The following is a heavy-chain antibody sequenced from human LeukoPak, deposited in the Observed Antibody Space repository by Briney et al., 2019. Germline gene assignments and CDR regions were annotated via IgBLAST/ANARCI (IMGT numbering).Heavy chain of an antibody. Sequence: GGSLRLTCAASGFTFSSYAMSWVRQAPGKGLEWVSAISGSGGTTYYADSVKGRFTISRDNYKNKLFLQMNSLRAEDTALYYCAKGYCASFTCYSRFDPWGQGTLVTVSS. CDR2: ISGSGGTT. CDR1: GFTFSSYA. CDR3: AKGYCASFTCYSRFDP. D-gene: IGHD2-21*02. V-gene: IGHV3-23*01. J-gene: IGHJ5*02.